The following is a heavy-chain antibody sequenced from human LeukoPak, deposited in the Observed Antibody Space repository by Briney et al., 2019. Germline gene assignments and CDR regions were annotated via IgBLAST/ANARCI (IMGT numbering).Heavy chain of an antibody. CDR2: IYYSGST. D-gene: IGHD3-22*01. CDR1: GGSISSSSYY. CDR3: ARDPRSWDYYDSSGYLKDY. V-gene: IGHV4-39*07. Sequence: SETLSLTCTVSGGSISSSSYYWGWIRQPPGKGLEWIGSIYYSGSTYYNPSLKSRVTISVDTSKNQFSLKLSSVTAADTAVYYCARDPRSWDYYDSSGYLKDYWGQGTLVTVSS. J-gene: IGHJ4*02.